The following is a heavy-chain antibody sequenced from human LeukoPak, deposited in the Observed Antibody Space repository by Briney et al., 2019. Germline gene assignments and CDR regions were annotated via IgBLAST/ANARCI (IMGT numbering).Heavy chain of an antibody. CDR1: GYTFTSYD. Sequence: ASVKVSCKASGYTFTSYDINWVRQATGQGLEWMGWMNPNSGNTGYAQKFQGRVTITRNTSISTAYMELSSLRSEDTAVYYCASPIGGGDAFVIWGQGTMVTVSS. CDR2: MNPNSGNT. CDR3: ASPIGGGDAFVI. J-gene: IGHJ3*02. V-gene: IGHV1-8*03. D-gene: IGHD3-10*01.